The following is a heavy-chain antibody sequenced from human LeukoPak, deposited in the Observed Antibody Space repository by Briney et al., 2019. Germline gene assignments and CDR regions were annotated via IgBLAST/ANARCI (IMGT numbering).Heavy chain of an antibody. D-gene: IGHD3-22*01. V-gene: IGHV1-2*07. CDR3: ARDHYDSSGPADY. Sequence: ASVKVSCKSSGYTFTGYYMHCVRHSPGQGLEWIGWINPNTGGTNYAYKFHGRVTMSRDTSISTAYMELSRLRSDDTAVYYCARDHYDSSGPADYWGQGTLVTVSS. CDR2: INPNTGGT. J-gene: IGHJ4*02. CDR1: GYTFTGYY.